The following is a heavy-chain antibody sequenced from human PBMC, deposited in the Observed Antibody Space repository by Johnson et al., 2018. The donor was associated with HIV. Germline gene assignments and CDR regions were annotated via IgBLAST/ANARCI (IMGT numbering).Heavy chain of an antibody. D-gene: IGHD3-10*01. V-gene: IGHV3-30*03. CDR1: GFTFTSYG. Sequence: QVQLVESGGGVVQPGRSLRLSCAASGFTFTSYGMHWVRQAPGKGLEWVAVISYDGSNKYYADSVKGRFTISRDNSKKTLYLQMNSLRAEDTAVYYCARGTYYYGSGKAFDMWGQGTMVTVSS. J-gene: IGHJ3*02. CDR3: ARGTYYYGSGKAFDM. CDR2: ISYDGSNK.